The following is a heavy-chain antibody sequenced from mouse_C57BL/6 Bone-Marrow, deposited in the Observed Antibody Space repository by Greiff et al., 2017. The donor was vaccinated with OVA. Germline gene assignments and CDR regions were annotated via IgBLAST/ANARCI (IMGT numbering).Heavy chain of an antibody. Sequence: QVQLQQPGAELVMPGASVKLSCKASGYTFTSYWMHWVKQRPGQGLEWIGEIDPSDSYTNYKQKFKGKSTLTVDKSSSTAYMQLSSLTSEDSAVYYCAVYDYRFAYWGQGTLVTVSA. CDR3: AVYDYRFAY. D-gene: IGHD2-4*01. V-gene: IGHV1-69*01. CDR1: GYTFTSYW. CDR2: IDPSDSYT. J-gene: IGHJ3*01.